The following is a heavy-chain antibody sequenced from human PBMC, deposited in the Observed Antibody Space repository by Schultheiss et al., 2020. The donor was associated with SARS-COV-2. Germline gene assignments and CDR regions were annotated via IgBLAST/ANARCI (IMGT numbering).Heavy chain of an antibody. CDR2: IYHSGST. J-gene: IGHJ3*02. V-gene: IGHV4-34*01. CDR3: AAAPDDAFDI. Sequence: SQTLSLTCAVYGGSFSGYYWSWIRQPPGKGLEWIGEIYHSGSTYYNPSLKSRVTISVDTSKNQFSLKLSSVTAADTAVYYCAAAPDDAFDIWGQGTMVTVSS. CDR1: GGSFSGYY.